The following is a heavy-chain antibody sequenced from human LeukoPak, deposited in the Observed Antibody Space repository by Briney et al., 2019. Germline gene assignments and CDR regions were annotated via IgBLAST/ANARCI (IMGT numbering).Heavy chain of an antibody. Sequence: GRSLRLSCAASGFTFSKYWMLWVRQAPGKGLESVSRINTDGTVTAYADSVKGRFTVSRDNADNTMFLQMNSVRDEDTAVYYCATKQWLAPPPDSWGQGTPVTVSS. V-gene: IGHV3-74*01. D-gene: IGHD6-19*01. J-gene: IGHJ4*02. CDR2: INTDGTVT. CDR3: ATKQWLAPPPDS. CDR1: GFTFSKYW.